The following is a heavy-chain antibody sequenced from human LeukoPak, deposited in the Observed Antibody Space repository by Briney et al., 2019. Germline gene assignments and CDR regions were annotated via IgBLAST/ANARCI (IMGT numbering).Heavy chain of an antibody. J-gene: IGHJ4*02. V-gene: IGHV3-7*01. CDR1: GFTFSSYW. CDR2: IKQDGGEK. Sequence: PGGSLRLSCAASGFTFSSYWMSWVRQAPGKGLEWVANIKQDGGEKYYVDSVKGRFTISRDNAQNSLYLQMNSLRAEDTAMYYCAKTYYYSSGNFWGQGTLVTASS. D-gene: IGHD3-10*01. CDR3: AKTYYYSSGNF.